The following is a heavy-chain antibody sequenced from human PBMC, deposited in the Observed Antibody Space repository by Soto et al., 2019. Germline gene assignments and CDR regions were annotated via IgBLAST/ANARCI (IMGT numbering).Heavy chain of an antibody. J-gene: IGHJ4*02. D-gene: IGHD2-21*02. CDR2: INHSGST. CDR3: AREYGGNSGTFDY. CDR1: GGSFSGYY. V-gene: IGHV4-34*01. Sequence: QVQLQQWGAGLLKPSETLSLTCAVYGGSFSGYYWSWSRQPPGKGLEWIGEINHSGSTNYNPSLKSRVTISVDTSKNQFSLKLSSVTAADMAVYYCAREYGGNSGTFDYWGQGTLVTFSS.